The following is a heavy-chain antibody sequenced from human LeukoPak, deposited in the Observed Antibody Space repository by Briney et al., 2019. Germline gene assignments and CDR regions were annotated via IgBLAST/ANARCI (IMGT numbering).Heavy chain of an antibody. CDR3: AKGGYTTSFDP. CDR2: IRSNGVDT. J-gene: IGHJ5*02. Sequence: GGSLRLSSAASGFTFREFSLSWVRQAPGKGLEWVSNIRSNGVDTYYIDSVKGRFTISRDNSKNTLYLQMNSLRAEDTAVYYCAKGGYTTSFDPWGQGTLVTVSS. V-gene: IGHV3-23*01. D-gene: IGHD2-15*01. CDR1: GFTFREFS.